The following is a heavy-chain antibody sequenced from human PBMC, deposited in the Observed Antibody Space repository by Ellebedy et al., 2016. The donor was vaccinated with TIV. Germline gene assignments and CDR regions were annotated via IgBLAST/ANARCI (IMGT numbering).Heavy chain of an antibody. CDR2: IDPSDPSGSYT. CDR1: GYSFTLFW. Sequence: GESLKISXKGYGYSFTLFWISWVRQMPGKGLEWMGRIDPSDPSGSYTTYSPSFQGHVTISFDNSITTAYLQWSSLEASDTAMYYCARHELGSNAAFDYWGQGTLVTVS. V-gene: IGHV5-10-1*01. CDR3: ARHELGSNAAFDY. J-gene: IGHJ4*02. D-gene: IGHD7-27*01.